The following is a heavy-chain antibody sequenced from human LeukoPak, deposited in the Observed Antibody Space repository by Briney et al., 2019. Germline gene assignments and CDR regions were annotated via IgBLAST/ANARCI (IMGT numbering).Heavy chain of an antibody. V-gene: IGHV3-23*01. CDR1: AFTFSSDA. CDR2: INGRGGST. D-gene: IGHD3-10*01. J-gene: IGHJ4*02. CDR3: AKDHLVGGSGSNFAY. Sequence: GGSLRLSCAASAFTFSSDAMSWVRQAPGKRLGCVSGINGRGGSTFYADSVKGRFTISRDNSKDTLYLQMNSLRAEDTAIFYCAKDHLVGGSGSNFAYWGQGTLVTVSS.